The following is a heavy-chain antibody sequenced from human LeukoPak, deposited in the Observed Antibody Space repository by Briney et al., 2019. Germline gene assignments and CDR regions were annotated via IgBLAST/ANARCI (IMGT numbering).Heavy chain of an antibody. J-gene: IGHJ4*02. CDR1: GYTFTSYA. CDR3: ARGYPCSGGSCYSIGGWYDY. V-gene: IGHV7-4-1*02. D-gene: IGHD2-15*01. CDR2: INTNTGNP. Sequence: ASVKVSCKASGYTFTSYAMSWVRQAPGQGLEWMGWINTNTGNPTFAQGFTGRFVFSLDTSVSTAYLQISSLKAEDTAVYYCARGYPCSGGSCYSIGGWYDYWGQGTLVTVSS.